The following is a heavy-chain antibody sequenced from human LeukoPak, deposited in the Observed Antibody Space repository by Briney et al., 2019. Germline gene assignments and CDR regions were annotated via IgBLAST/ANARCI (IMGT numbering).Heavy chain of an antibody. Sequence: GGSLRLSCATSGFTFDDYAMHWVRQAPGKGLEWVSGISWSSGSIGYADSVKGRFTISRDNAKNSLYLQMNSLRAEDTALYYCAKGAGWRIAVAGYFDYWGQGTLVTVSS. V-gene: IGHV3-9*01. J-gene: IGHJ4*02. D-gene: IGHD6-19*01. CDR2: ISWSSGSI. CDR1: GFTFDDYA. CDR3: AKGAGWRIAVAGYFDY.